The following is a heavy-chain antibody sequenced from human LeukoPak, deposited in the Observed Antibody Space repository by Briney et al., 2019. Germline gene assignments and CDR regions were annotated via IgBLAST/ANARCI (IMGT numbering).Heavy chain of an antibody. J-gene: IGHJ4*02. CDR3: ARSEWLVRGGDDY. V-gene: IGHV4-39*01. CDR1: GDSISGSGYY. D-gene: IGHD6-19*01. CDR2: IYYSGST. Sequence: SETLSLTCNVSGDSISGSGYYWGWIRQPPGKGLEWIGSIYYSGSTYYNPSLKSRVTISVDTSKNQFSLKMTSVTAADTAVYYCARSEWLVRGGDDYWGQGTLVIVSS.